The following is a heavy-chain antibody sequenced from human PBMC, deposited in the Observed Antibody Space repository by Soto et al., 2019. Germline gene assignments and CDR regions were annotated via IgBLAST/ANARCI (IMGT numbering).Heavy chain of an antibody. CDR3: AKSNHVGGYYYGMDV. D-gene: IGHD3-16*01. CDR2: ISGSGGST. V-gene: IGHV3-23*01. J-gene: IGHJ6*02. Sequence: EVQLLESGGGLVQPGGSLRLSCAASGFTFSSYAMSWVRQAPGKGLEWVSAISGSGGSTYYADSVKGRFTISRDNSKNTLYQQMNSLRADDTAVYYCAKSNHVGGYYYGMDVWGQGTTVTVSS. CDR1: GFTFSSYA.